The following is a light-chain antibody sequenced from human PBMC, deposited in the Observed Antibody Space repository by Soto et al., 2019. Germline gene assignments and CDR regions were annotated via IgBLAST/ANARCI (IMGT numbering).Light chain of an antibody. V-gene: IGKV1-27*01. CDR1: HNIRNH. CDR2: AAS. CDR3: PKYNTVPPGYS. J-gene: IGKJ2*03. Sequence: DFQMTQSPSSLSASVGDRVTITCRASHNIRNHLVWYQQKPGKVPNLLIYAASILQSGVPSRFSGSGSGTDFTLTISSLPPEDIANYYCPKYNTVPPGYSIGQATKVEIK.